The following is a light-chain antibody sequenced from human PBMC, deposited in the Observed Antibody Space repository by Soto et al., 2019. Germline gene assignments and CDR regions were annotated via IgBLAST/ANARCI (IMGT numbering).Light chain of an antibody. J-gene: IGKJ2*01. CDR2: KAS. V-gene: IGKV1-5*03. CDR3: QQYNSYSPYT. Sequence: DIQMTQSPSTLSASVGDRVTITCRASQSIGTSLAWYQQKPGQAPNLLIHKASSLESGVPSRFSGSASGTEFTLTISSLQPDDFATYYCQQYNSYSPYTFGQGTKLEIK. CDR1: QSIGTS.